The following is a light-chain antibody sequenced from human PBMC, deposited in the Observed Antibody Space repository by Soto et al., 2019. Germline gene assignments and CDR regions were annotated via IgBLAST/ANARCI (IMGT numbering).Light chain of an antibody. CDR2: DAS. Sequence: DIQITQSPSTLSASVGYIVTITCRASQSISSWLSWYQQKPGKAPKLLIYDASSLESGVPSRFSGSGSGTEFTLTISSLQPDDFATYYCQQYNSYSWTFGQGTKVDIK. V-gene: IGKV1-5*01. CDR1: QSISSW. CDR3: QQYNSYSWT. J-gene: IGKJ1*01.